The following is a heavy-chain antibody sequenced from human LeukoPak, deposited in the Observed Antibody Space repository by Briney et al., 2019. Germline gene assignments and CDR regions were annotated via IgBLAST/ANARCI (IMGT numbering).Heavy chain of an antibody. V-gene: IGHV3-30*02. CDR1: GFTFSSYG. D-gene: IGHD1-26*01. Sequence: GGSLRLSCAPSGFTFSSYGMHWVRQAPGKGLEWVAFIRYDGSNKYYADSVKGRFTISRDNSKNTLYLQMNSLRAEDTAVYYCAKCWSYLFDYWGQGTLVTVSS. CDR3: AKCWSYLFDY. CDR2: IRYDGSNK. J-gene: IGHJ4*02.